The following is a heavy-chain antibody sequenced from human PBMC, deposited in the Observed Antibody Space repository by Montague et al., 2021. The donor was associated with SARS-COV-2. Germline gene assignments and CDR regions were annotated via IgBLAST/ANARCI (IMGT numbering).Heavy chain of an antibody. J-gene: IGHJ4*02. CDR3: AREGTVPGPRGIYFDD. CDR2: TYYRPKWYT. V-gene: IGHV6-1*01. Sequence: CAISGDSVPSNSAAWNWIRQSPSEGLEWLGRTYYRPKWYTDYAPSVKTRITITPDTSNNQFSLHLNSVTPGDTAVYYCAREGTVPGPRGIYFDDWGQGTLVTVSS. CDR1: GDSVPSNSAA. D-gene: IGHD1-1*01.